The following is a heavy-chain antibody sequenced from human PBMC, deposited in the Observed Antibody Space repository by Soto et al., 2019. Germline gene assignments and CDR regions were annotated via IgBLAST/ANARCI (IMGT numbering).Heavy chain of an antibody. D-gene: IGHD3-22*01. CDR1: GFTFSSSG. V-gene: IGHV3-30*18. Sequence: RGSLILSSSSSGFTFSSSGVHCVRQAAGKGLDWVAVISYDGSNKYYADSVKGRFTISRDNSKNTLYLQMNSLRAEDTAVYYCAKVEEMSVARIGLYYYYGMDVWGQGT. CDR3: AKVEEMSVARIGLYYYYGMDV. CDR2: ISYDGSNK. J-gene: IGHJ6*02.